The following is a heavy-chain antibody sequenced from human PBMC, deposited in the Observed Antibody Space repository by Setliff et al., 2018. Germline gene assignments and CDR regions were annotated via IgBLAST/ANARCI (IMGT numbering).Heavy chain of an antibody. D-gene: IGHD3-3*01. Sequence: SETLSLTCTVSGGSISISAYYWAWIRQPPGKGLEWIGSTTYSGITYYNPSLKSRVSISVDTSRNQFSVQLSSVTAADTAVYYCARHWDFYYFDLWGRGTLVTVSS. CDR1: GGSISISAYY. CDR3: ARHWDFYYFDL. J-gene: IGHJ2*01. V-gene: IGHV4-39*01. CDR2: TTYSGIT.